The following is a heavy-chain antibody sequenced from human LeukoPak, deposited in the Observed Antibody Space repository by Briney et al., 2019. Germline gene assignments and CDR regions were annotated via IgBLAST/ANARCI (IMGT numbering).Heavy chain of an antibody. CDR1: GFTFSSYS. V-gene: IGHV3-21*01. D-gene: IGHD6-13*01. CDR2: ISSSSSYI. J-gene: IGHJ4*02. Sequence: GGSLRLSCAASGFTFSSYSMSWGREAPGKGLEWVPSISSSSSYIYYAYSVKCRFTISRDNAKNSLYLQMNSLRAEDTAVYYCARDGGSSSQADRNDYWGQGTLVTVSS. CDR3: ARDGGSSSQADRNDY.